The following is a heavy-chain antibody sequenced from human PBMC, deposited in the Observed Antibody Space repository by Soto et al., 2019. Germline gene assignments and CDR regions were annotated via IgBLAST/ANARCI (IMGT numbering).Heavy chain of an antibody. D-gene: IGHD6-6*01. Sequence: SVKVSCKASGFTFTSSAVQWVRQARGQRLEWIGWIVVGSGNTNYAQKFQERVTITRDMSTSTAYMELSSLRSEDTAVYYCAASLPGPSSSPQAPGYWGQGTLVTVSS. J-gene: IGHJ4*02. CDR1: GFTFTSSA. CDR3: AASLPGPSSSPQAPGY. V-gene: IGHV1-58*01. CDR2: IVVGSGNT.